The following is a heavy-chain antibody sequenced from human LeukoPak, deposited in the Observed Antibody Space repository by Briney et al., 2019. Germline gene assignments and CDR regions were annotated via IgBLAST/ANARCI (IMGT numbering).Heavy chain of an antibody. CDR2: INHSGST. CDR1: GGSISSSNW. Sequence: SGALSLTCAVSGGSISSSNWWSWVRQPPGKGLEWIGEINHSGSTNYNPSLKSRVTISVDTSKNQFSLKLSSVTAADTAVYYCARLGYCSSTSCYGAGRYYYYYMDVWGKGTTVTISS. V-gene: IGHV4-4*02. J-gene: IGHJ6*03. D-gene: IGHD2-2*01. CDR3: ARLGYCSSTSCYGAGRYYYYYMDV.